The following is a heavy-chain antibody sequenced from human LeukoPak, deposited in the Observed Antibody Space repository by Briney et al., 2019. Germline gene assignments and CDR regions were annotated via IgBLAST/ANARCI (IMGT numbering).Heavy chain of an antibody. CDR2: ITYDGSNK. V-gene: IGHV3-30-3*01. J-gene: IGHJ6*02. D-gene: IGHD6-19*01. Sequence: GRSLRLSCAASGFTFSSYAMHWVRQAPGKGLEWVAVITYDGSNKYYADSVKGRFTISRDNSKNTLYLQMNSLRAEDTAVYYCARDLKEQWLVARYYYYYGMDVWGQGTTVTVSS. CDR3: ARDLKEQWLVARYYYYYGMDV. CDR1: GFTFSSYA.